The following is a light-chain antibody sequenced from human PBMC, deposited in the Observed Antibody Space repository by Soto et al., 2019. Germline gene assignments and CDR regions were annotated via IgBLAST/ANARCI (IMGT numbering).Light chain of an antibody. V-gene: IGLV1-47*01. CDR1: SSNIGSNY. CDR3: AAWDDSLSARYV. Sequence: QSVLTQPPSASGTPGQRVTISCSGSSSNIGSNYVYWYQQLPGTAPKLLIYRNNQRPSGVPGRFSGSKSGTSASLAISGLRSEDEADYYCAAWDDSLSARYVFGTGTKVTVL. CDR2: RNN. J-gene: IGLJ1*01.